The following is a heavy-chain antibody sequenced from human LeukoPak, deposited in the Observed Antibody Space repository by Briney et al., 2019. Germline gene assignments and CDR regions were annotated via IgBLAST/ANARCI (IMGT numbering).Heavy chain of an antibody. CDR2: ISGSGGNT. CDR3: AIDSRSTWHFDY. D-gene: IGHD2-2*01. V-gene: IGHV3-23*01. Sequence: PGGSLRLSCAASGFTFSSYAMSWVRQAPGKGLEWVSAISGSGGNTYSADPVKGRFTISRDSSKNTLFLQMNSLRAEDTAVYYCAIDSRSTWHFDYWGQGTLVTVSS. CDR1: GFTFSSYA. J-gene: IGHJ4*02.